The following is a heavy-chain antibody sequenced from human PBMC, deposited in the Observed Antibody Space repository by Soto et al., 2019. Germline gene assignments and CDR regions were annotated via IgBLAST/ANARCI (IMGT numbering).Heavy chain of an antibody. CDR1: GXTFSDHD. CDR2: TRNKAKSYTT. V-gene: IGHV3-72*01. D-gene: IGHD3-10*01. CDR3: ARVFLPKGYGSGSYYIDY. J-gene: IGHJ4*02. Sequence: GSLRLSCAASGXTFSDHDMYWVRQAPGRGLEWVGRTRNKAKSYTTEYAASVTGRFTISRDYSKNSLYLQMNSLKTEDTAVYYCARVFLPKGYGSGSYYIDYWGQGTLVTVSS.